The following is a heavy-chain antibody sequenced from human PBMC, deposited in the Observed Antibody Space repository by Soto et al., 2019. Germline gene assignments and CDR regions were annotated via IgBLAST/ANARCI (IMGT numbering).Heavy chain of an antibody. V-gene: IGHV1-3*01. CDR3: ASPKDTGSQDYYYYYMDV. J-gene: IGHJ6*03. D-gene: IGHD3-10*01. CDR1: GYTFTSYA. CDR2: INAGNGNT. Sequence: ASVKVSCKASGYTFTSYAMHWVRQAPGQRLEWMGWINAGNGNTKYSQKFQGRVTITRDTSASTAYMELSSLRSEDTAVYYCASPKDTGSQDYYYYYMDVWGKGTTVTVSS.